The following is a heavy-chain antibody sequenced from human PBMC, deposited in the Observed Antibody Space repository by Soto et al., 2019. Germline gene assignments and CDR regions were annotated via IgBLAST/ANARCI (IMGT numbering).Heavy chain of an antibody. CDR2: TSASNGHT. CDR1: GSTFNNYG. CDR3: ARDGAANYDILTGYFSVGMDV. D-gene: IGHD3-9*01. J-gene: IGHJ6*02. V-gene: IGHV1-18*01. Sequence: QVQLVQSGVEVRKPGASVKVSCRASGSTFNNYGINWVRQAPGQGLEWMGWTSASNGHTNYAQKFQGRVTMTTDTSATTAYIELRSLRFDDTAAYYCARDGAANYDILTGYFSVGMDVWGQGSSVTVSS.